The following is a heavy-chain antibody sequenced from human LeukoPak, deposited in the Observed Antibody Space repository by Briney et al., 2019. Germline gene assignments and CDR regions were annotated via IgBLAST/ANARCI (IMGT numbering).Heavy chain of an antibody. CDR2: ISYDGSNK. CDR1: GFTFSSYA. J-gene: IGHJ4*02. D-gene: IGHD3-22*01. Sequence: SGGSLRLSCAASGFTFSSYAMRWVRQAPGKGLEWVAVISYDGSNKYYADSVKGRFTISRDNSKNTLYLQMNSLRAEDTAVYYCATDQGYYYDSSGYYGDHWGQGTLVTVSS. V-gene: IGHV3-30-3*01. CDR3: ATDQGYYYDSSGYYGDH.